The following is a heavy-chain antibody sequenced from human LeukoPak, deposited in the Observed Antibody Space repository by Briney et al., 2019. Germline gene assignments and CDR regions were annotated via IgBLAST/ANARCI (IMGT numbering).Heavy chain of an antibody. CDR1: GFTFSGSA. CDR3: TRLDDTYAFDI. CDR2: IRSKANSYAT. Sequence: GGSLKLSCAASGFTFSGSAMHWVRQASGKGLEWVGRIRSKANSYATAYAASVKGRFTISRDDSKNTAYLQMNSLKTEDTAVYYCTRLDDTYAFDIWGQGTMVTVSS. D-gene: IGHD2-2*03. V-gene: IGHV3-73*01. J-gene: IGHJ3*02.